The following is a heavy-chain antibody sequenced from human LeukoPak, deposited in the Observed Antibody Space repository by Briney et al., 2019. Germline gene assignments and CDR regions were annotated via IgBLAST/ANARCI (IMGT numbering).Heavy chain of an antibody. J-gene: IGHJ4*02. Sequence: PGGSLRLSCAASGFSFDVHAMTWVRQAPRKGPEWVATIGGPAETFYADPVRGRFTISRDKSRYTLYLQMNSLRAEDSALYYCAKDWTSLNGVYDGLDFWGQGTQVTVSS. CDR2: IGGPAET. V-gene: IGHV3-23*01. CDR3: AKDWTSLNGVYDGLDF. D-gene: IGHD3-16*01. CDR1: GFSFDVHA.